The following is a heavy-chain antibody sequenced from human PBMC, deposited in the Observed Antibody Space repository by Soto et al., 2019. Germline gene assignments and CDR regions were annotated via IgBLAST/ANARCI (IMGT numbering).Heavy chain of an antibody. CDR1: GFSFKDYY. J-gene: IGHJ5*02. Sequence: GGSLRLSCAASGFSFKDYYMTWMRQTPEKGLEWISTITSSGGNAYYAASVKGRVTISRDNAHNSLYLQMSGLRAEDTALYYCAGDMYTNYVNYFDLWGRGTLVTVSS. D-gene: IGHD3-16*01. CDR3: AGDMYTNYVNYFDL. V-gene: IGHV3-11*01. CDR2: ITSSGGNA.